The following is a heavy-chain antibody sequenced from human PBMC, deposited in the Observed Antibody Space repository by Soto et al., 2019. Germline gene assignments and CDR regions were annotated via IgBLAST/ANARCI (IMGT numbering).Heavy chain of an antibody. CDR1: GFTFSSYW. Sequence: GGSLRLSCAASGFTFSSYWMSWVRQAPGKGLEWVANIKPDGSEKYYVDSLKGRFTISRDNAKNSLYLQMNSLRAEDTAVYHCASGRYSSGWYPDYFDYWGQGTLVTVSS. CDR2: IKPDGSEK. V-gene: IGHV3-7*03. CDR3: ASGRYSSGWYPDYFDY. D-gene: IGHD6-19*01. J-gene: IGHJ4*02.